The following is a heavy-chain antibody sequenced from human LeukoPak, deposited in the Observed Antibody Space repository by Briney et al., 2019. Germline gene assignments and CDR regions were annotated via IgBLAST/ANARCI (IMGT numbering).Heavy chain of an antibody. Sequence: ASVKVSCKXSGYTFTSYYMHWVRQAPGQGLEWMGIINPSGGSTSYAQKFQGRVTMTRDTSTSTVYMELSSLRSEDTAVYYRCSGSYYGQLDYWGQGTLVTVSS. J-gene: IGHJ4*02. D-gene: IGHD3-10*02. CDR2: INPSGGST. CDR1: GYTFTSYY. CDR3: CSGSYYGQLDY. V-gene: IGHV1-46*01.